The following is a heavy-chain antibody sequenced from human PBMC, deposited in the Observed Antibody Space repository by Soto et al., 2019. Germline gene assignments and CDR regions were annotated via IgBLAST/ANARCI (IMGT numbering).Heavy chain of an antibody. CDR3: ARRGSGSYALGYYYGMDV. Sequence: SVKVSCKASGGTFSSYAISWVRQAPGQGLEWMGGIIPIFGTANYAQKFQGGVTITADESTSTAYMELSSLRSEDTAVYYCARRGSGSYALGYYYGMDVWGQGTTVTVSS. V-gene: IGHV1-69*13. D-gene: IGHD3-10*01. CDR1: GGTFSSYA. CDR2: IIPIFGTA. J-gene: IGHJ6*02.